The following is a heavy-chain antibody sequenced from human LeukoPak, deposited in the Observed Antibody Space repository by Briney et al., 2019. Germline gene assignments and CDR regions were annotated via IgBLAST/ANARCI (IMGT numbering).Heavy chain of an antibody. J-gene: IGHJ6*02. CDR1: GYTFTSYA. CDR3: ARGGITIFGVVIIRDYYGMDV. Sequence: ASVKVSCKASGYTFTSYAMHWVRQAPGQRLEWMGWISAGNGNTKYSQKFQGRVTITRDTSASTAYMELSSLRSEDTAVYYCARGGITIFGVVIIRDYYGMDVWGQGTTVTVSS. V-gene: IGHV1-3*01. CDR2: ISAGNGNT. D-gene: IGHD3-3*01.